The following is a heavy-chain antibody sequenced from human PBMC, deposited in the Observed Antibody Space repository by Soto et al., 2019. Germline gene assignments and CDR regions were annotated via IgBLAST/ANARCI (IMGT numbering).Heavy chain of an antibody. V-gene: IGHV4-59*01. CDR3: ARVYYDILTGYYPDY. Sequence: PSETLSLTCTVSGGSISSYYWSWIRQPPGKGLEWIGYIYYSGSTNYNPSLKSRVTISVDTSKNQFSLKLSSVTAADTAVYYCARVYYDILTGYYPDYWGQGTLVTVSS. D-gene: IGHD3-9*01. CDR1: GGSISSYY. J-gene: IGHJ4*02. CDR2: IYYSGST.